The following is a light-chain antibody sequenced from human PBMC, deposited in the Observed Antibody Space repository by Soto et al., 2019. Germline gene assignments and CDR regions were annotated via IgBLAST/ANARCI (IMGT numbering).Light chain of an antibody. Sequence: DIQMTQSPYSLSAAVGDRVTIACRASQNINTYLNWYQQKPGKAPKLLIFDAASLQSGVPSRFSGGGSRTDFTLTITSLQPEDFANYSCQQTSSAPFTFGPGTKADIK. V-gene: IGKV1-39*01. CDR2: DAA. CDR1: QNINTY. CDR3: QQTSSAPFT. J-gene: IGKJ3*01.